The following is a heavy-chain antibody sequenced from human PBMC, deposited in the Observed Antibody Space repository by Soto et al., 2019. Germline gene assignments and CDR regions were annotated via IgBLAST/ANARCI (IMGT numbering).Heavy chain of an antibody. J-gene: IGHJ6*01. CDR1: GGTFRTSA. D-gene: IGHD3-3*02. Sequence: SVKVSCKTSGGTFRTSAISWVRQTPGQGLEWMGGIMPVFPTADYAQKFQGRVTITADESTSTAYMELSSLRSEDTAVYYCARDKDRQQLGGNYYYIMDVWGQGTTVTVSS. CDR3: ARDKDRQQLGGNYYYIMDV. V-gene: IGHV1-69*13. CDR2: IMPVFPTA.